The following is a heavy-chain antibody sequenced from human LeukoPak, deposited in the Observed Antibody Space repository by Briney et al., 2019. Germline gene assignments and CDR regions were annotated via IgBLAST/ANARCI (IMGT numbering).Heavy chain of an antibody. J-gene: IGHJ3*02. CDR2: IRGKANNYAT. V-gene: IGHV3-73*01. CDR3: TRRSSNSTSNWAFDI. Sequence: GGSLRLSCAASGFTFSGSDMHWVGQASGKGLEGVGRIRGKANNYATAYAASVKGRFTISRDDSENTAYLQMNSLKIEDTAVYYCTRRSSNSTSNWAFDIWGQGTMVTVSS. CDR1: GFTFSGSD. D-gene: IGHD2-2*01.